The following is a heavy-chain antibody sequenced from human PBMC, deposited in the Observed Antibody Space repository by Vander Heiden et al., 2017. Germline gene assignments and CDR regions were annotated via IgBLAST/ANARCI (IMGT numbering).Heavy chain of an antibody. CDR1: GFIFSSYG. Sequence: QVQLVESGGGVVQPGRSLRLSCAASGFIFSSYGMHWVRQAPGKGLEWVAVISKDGTNEYYADSVKGRFTISRDNSKNTLYLQMNSLRAEDAAVYYCAKSQYYGSGSLDYWGQGTLVTVSS. CDR3: AKSQYYGSGSLDY. D-gene: IGHD3-10*01. V-gene: IGHV3-30*18. CDR2: ISKDGTNE. J-gene: IGHJ4*02.